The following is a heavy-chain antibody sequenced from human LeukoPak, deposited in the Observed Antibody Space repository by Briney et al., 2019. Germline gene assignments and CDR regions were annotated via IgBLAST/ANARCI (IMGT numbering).Heavy chain of an antibody. J-gene: IGHJ4*02. CDR2: IYSGGST. Sequence: PGGSLRLSCAASGFTVSSNYMSWVRQAPGKGLEWVSVIYSGGSTYYADSVKGRFTISRDNSKNTLYLQMNSLRAEDTAVYYCAKDLAVDTAMVLFDYWGQGTLVTVSS. V-gene: IGHV3-66*01. D-gene: IGHD5-18*01. CDR1: GFTVSSNY. CDR3: AKDLAVDTAMVLFDY.